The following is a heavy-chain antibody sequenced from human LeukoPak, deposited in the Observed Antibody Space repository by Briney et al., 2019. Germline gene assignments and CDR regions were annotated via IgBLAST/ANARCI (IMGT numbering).Heavy chain of an antibody. Sequence: GGSLRLSCAASGFTVSSNYMSWVRQAPGKGLEWVSVIYSGGSTYYADSVKGRFTISRDNSKNTLYLQMSSLRAEDTAVYYCARDHSGSSSYWGQGTLVTVSS. CDR1: GFTVSSNY. J-gene: IGHJ4*02. D-gene: IGHD1-26*01. CDR2: IYSGGST. V-gene: IGHV3-66*02. CDR3: ARDHSGSSSY.